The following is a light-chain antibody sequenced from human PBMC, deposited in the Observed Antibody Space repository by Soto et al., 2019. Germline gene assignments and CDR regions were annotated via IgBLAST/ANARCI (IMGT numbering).Light chain of an antibody. J-gene: IGKJ5*01. CDR3: QQYNNWPLT. V-gene: IGKV3-15*01. CDR1: QSVSSN. CDR2: GAS. Sequence: VSTESPGTLSVTQVERANLSCRASQSVSSNLAWYQTKPGQATRLLIYGASTRATGIPARFSDIVSGTEGTINLRCLKSEDGEVDECQQYNNWPLTFAQGTRLEIK.